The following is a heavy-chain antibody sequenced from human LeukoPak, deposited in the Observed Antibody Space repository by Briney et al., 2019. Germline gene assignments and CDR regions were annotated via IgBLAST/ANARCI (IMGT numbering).Heavy chain of an antibody. CDR2: ISGSGVST. Sequence: GGSLRPSCAASGFTFSSYALSWVRQAPGGGLEWVSAISGSGVSTYYADSVKGRFTISRDNSKNRLYLQMNSLRAEDTAVYYCAKAGDAWGYNSPLGGRFDYWGQGTLVTVSS. V-gene: IGHV3-23*01. CDR3: AKAGDAWGYNSPLGGRFDY. D-gene: IGHD5-24*01. J-gene: IGHJ4*02. CDR1: GFTFSSYA.